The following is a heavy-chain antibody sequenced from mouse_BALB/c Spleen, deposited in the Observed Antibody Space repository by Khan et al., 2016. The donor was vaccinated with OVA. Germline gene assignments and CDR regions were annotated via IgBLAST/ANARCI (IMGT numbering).Heavy chain of an antibody. Sequence: QVQLKQSGPQLVRPGASVKISCKASGYSFTSYWMHWVKQRPGQGLEWIGMIDPSDSETRLNQKFKDKATLTVDKSYSTAYMQLSSPTSEDSSVYYCAKGNWEFAYWGQGTLVTVSA. CDR3: AKGNWEFAY. CDR1: GYSFTSYW. J-gene: IGHJ3*01. D-gene: IGHD4-1*01. V-gene: IGHV1S126*01. CDR2: IDPSDSET.